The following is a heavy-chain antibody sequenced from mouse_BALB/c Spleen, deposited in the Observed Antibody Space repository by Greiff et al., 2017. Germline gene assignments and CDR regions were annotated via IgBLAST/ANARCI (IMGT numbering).Heavy chain of an antibody. CDR1: GYTFTSYY. D-gene: IGHD1-1*01. J-gene: IGHJ2*01. Sequence: VQLQQPGAELVKPGASVKMSCKASGYTFTSYYMHWVKQRPEQGLEWIGWIDPENGDTEYAPKFQGKATMTADTSSNTAYLQLSSLTSEDTAVYYCNCYYYGSSYFDYWGQGTTLTVSS. V-gene: IGHV14-4*02. CDR2: IDPENGDT. CDR3: NCYYYGSSYFDY.